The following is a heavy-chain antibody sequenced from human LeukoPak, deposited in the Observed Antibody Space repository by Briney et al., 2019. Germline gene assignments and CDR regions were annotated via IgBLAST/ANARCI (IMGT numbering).Heavy chain of an antibody. Sequence: GGSLRLSCAASGFTFSSYEMIWVRQAPGRGLEWVSYISSSGSTIYYADPVKGRFNISRDNAKSSLYLQMNSLRAEDTAVYYCAILRGYYYDSSGYYRHDAFDIWGQGTMVTVSS. CDR2: ISSSGSTI. V-gene: IGHV3-48*03. D-gene: IGHD3-22*01. CDR3: AILRGYYYDSSGYYRHDAFDI. J-gene: IGHJ3*02. CDR1: GFTFSSYE.